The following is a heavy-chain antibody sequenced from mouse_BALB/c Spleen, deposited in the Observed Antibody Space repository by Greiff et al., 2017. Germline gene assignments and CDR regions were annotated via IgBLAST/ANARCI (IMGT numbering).Heavy chain of an antibody. CDR2: ISSGSSTI. Sequence: EVQLVESGGGLLQPGGSRKLSCAASGFTFSSFGMHWVRQAPEKGLEWVAYISSGSSTIYYADTVKGRFTISRDNPKNTLFLQMTSLRSEDTAMYYCASNYGNYVGFAYWGQGTLVTVSA. CDR3: ASNYGNYVGFAY. J-gene: IGHJ3*01. CDR1: GFTFSSFG. V-gene: IGHV5-17*02. D-gene: IGHD2-1*01.